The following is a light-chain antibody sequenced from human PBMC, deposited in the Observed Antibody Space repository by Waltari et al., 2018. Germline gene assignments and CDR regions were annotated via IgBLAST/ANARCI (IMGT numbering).Light chain of an antibody. CDR2: DVS. V-gene: IGLV2-14*03. CDR1: SSDVGGYNY. Sequence: QSALTQPAPVSGSPGQSITISCPGTSSDVGGYNYASWYQQHPGKAPKLMIYDVSNRPSGVSNRFSGSKSGNTASLTISGLQAEDEADYYCSSYTSSSIVVFGGGTKLTVL. CDR3: SSYTSSSIVV. J-gene: IGLJ2*01.